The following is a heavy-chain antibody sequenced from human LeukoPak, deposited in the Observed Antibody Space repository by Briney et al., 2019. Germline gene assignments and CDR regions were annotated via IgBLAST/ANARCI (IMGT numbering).Heavy chain of an antibody. D-gene: IGHD7-27*01. CDR1: GYSISSGYY. Sequence: SETLSLTCAVSGYSISSGYYWGWIRQPPGKGLEWIGSIYHSGSTYYNPSLKSRVSISVDTSKNQFSLKLSCVTAADPAVDYRARGLVGTGDPGDYWGQGTLVTVSS. V-gene: IGHV4-38-2*01. CDR3: ARGLVGTGDPGDY. CDR2: IYHSGST. J-gene: IGHJ4*02.